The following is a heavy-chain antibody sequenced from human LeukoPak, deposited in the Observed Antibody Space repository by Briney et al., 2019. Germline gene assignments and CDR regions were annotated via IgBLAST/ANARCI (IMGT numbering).Heavy chain of an antibody. CDR3: ATGGRYYYDQ. J-gene: IGHJ4*02. Sequence: PGGSLKLSCAASGFTFSGSAMHWVRQAPGKGLEWVAVAYDDASNQYYADSVKGRFTVSKDNSKNTLYIQMNSLRAEDTAVYYCATGGRYYYDQWGQGTLVTVSS. CDR1: GFTFSGSA. CDR2: AYDDASNQ. V-gene: IGHV3-30-3*01. D-gene: IGHD3-22*01.